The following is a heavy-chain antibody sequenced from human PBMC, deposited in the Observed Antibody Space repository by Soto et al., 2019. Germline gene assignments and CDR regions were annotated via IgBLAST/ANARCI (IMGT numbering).Heavy chain of an antibody. CDR1: GFTFSSYG. CDR2: IWYDGSNK. Sequence: QVQLVESGGGVVQPGRSLRLSCAASGFTFSSYGMHWVHQAPGKGLEWVAVIWYDGSNKYYADSVKGRFTISRDNSKNTLYLQMNSLRAEDTAVYYCARVDRSGYYPGVIQHWGQGTLVTVSS. V-gene: IGHV3-33*01. CDR3: ARVDRSGYYPGVIQH. D-gene: IGHD3-22*01. J-gene: IGHJ1*01.